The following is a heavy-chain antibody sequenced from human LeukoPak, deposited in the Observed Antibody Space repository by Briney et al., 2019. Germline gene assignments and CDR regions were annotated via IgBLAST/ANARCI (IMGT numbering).Heavy chain of an antibody. J-gene: IGHJ3*02. CDR2: INPSGGST. Sequence: ASVKVSCKASGYTFTGYYMHWVRQAPGQGLEGMGMINPSGGSTSYAQKFQGRVTMTRDMSTSTVYMELSSLRSEDTAVYYCARESSEVTMIVVVDDAFDIWGQGTMVTVSS. CDR3: ARESSEVTMIVVVDDAFDI. V-gene: IGHV1-46*01. CDR1: GYTFTGYY. D-gene: IGHD3-22*01.